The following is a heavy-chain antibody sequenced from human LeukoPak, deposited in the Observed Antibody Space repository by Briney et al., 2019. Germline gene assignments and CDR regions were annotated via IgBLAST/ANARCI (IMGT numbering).Heavy chain of an antibody. Sequence: GGSLRLSCSASGFSVSSNYMNWVRQAPGKGLEWVSVIYNGDRIHYADSVKGRFTISSDNSKNTVYLQMNSLRAEDTAVYYCILTTVTTSVEYWGQETLVSVSS. J-gene: IGHJ4*02. D-gene: IGHD4-17*01. CDR3: ILTTVTTSVEY. CDR2: IYNGDRI. V-gene: IGHV3-53*01. CDR1: GFSVSSNY.